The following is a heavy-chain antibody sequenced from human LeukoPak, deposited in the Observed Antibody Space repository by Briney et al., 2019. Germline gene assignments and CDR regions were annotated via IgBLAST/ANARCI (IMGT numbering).Heavy chain of an antibody. CDR1: EFTFSSYE. J-gene: IGHJ4*02. CDR3: ARETVYYGSGSYVDYFDY. D-gene: IGHD3-10*01. V-gene: IGHV3-48*03. CDR2: ISSSGSTI. Sequence: GGSLSHSCAASEFTFSSYEMNWVRQAPGKGLEWVSSISSSGSTIYYADSVKGRFTISRDNTKNSLYLQMNSLRAEDTAVYYCARETVYYGSGSYVDYFDYWGQGTLVTVSS.